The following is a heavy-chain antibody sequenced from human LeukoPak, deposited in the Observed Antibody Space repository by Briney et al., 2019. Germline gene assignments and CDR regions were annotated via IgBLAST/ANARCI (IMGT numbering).Heavy chain of an antibody. CDR2: IYPGDSDT. Sequence: GESLKISCKGSGYSFTSYWIGWVRQMPGKGLEWMGIIYPGDSDTRYGPSFQGQVTISADKSISTAYLQWSSLKASDTAMYYCARMGSLDSSSGFGAFDIWGQGTMVTVSS. CDR3: ARMGSLDSSSGFGAFDI. J-gene: IGHJ3*02. D-gene: IGHD6-13*01. CDR1: GYSFTSYW. V-gene: IGHV5-51*01.